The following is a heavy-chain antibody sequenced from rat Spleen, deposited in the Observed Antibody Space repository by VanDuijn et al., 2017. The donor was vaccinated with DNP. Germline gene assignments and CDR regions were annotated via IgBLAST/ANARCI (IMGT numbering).Heavy chain of an antibody. V-gene: IGHV5-29*01. J-gene: IGHJ2*01. Sequence: EVQLVESGGGLVQPGRSLKLSCAASGFTFSNYGMAWVRQAPKKGLEWVATISYDGSSTCYRDSVRGRFTISRDNTKNTLYLQMNSLRSEDTATYYCARGGRSYFDYWGHGVMVTVSS. CDR1: GFTFSNYG. D-gene: IGHD1-11*01. CDR2: ISYDGSST. CDR3: ARGGRSYFDY.